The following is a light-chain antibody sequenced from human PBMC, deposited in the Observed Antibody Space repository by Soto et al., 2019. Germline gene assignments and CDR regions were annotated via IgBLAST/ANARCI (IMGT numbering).Light chain of an antibody. CDR1: QSIYNY. J-gene: IGKJ1*01. CDR2: AAS. Sequence: DIQMTQSPSSLSASVGDRVTITCRASQSIYNYLNWYQQKPGKAPQLLIFAASSLQSGVPSRFSGSESGTDFTLTISSLQPEDFATYYCQQSYSTSRTFGQGTKVDIK. V-gene: IGKV1-39*01. CDR3: QQSYSTSRT.